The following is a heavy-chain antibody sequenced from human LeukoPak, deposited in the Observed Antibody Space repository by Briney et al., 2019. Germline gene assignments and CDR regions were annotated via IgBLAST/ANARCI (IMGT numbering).Heavy chain of an antibody. V-gene: IGHV1-2*02. J-gene: IGHJ4*02. CDR1: GYAFTGYY. CDR3: AKAPSCSGGSCYKTFDY. Sequence: ASVKVSCKASGYAFTGYYMHWVRQAPGQGLGWMGWINPNSGGTNYAQKFQGRVTMTRDTPISTAYMELSRLRSDDTAVYYCAKAPSCSGGSCYKTFDYWGQGTLVTVSS. D-gene: IGHD2-15*01. CDR2: INPNSGGT.